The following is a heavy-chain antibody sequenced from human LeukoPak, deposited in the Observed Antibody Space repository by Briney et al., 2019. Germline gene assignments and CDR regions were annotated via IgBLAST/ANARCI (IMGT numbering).Heavy chain of an antibody. CDR3: AKDYSSSWYYFDY. V-gene: IGHV3-9*01. CDR2: ISWNSGSI. J-gene: IGHJ4*02. Sequence: SLRLSCAASGFTFDDYAMHWVRQAPGKGLEWVSGISWNSGSIGYADSVKGRFTISRDNAKNSLYLQMNSLRAEDTALYYRAKDYSSSWYYFDYWGQGTLVTVSS. D-gene: IGHD6-13*01. CDR1: GFTFDDYA.